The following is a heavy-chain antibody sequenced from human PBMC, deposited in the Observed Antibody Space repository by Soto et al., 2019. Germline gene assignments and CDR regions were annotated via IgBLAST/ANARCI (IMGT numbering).Heavy chain of an antibody. CDR2: VQMSGTT. J-gene: IGHJ5*02. CDR3: AKDRSTMRWFDP. CDR1: GASVRSYH. V-gene: IGHV4-4*07. D-gene: IGHD1-1*01. Sequence: SETLSLTCAVSGASVRSYHWSWIRQAAGKGLEWIGRVQMSGTTNYNPSLKTRVTMSLDTSKNEVSLRMTSVTAADTAVYFCAKDRSTMRWFDPWGQGVLVTVSS.